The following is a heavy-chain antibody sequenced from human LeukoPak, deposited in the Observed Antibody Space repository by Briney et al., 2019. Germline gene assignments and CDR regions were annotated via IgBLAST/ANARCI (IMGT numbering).Heavy chain of an antibody. CDR1: GGSFTGYH. CDR3: ARDPTTVVTLPYYFDF. V-gene: IGHV4-34*01. D-gene: IGHD4-23*01. J-gene: IGHJ4*02. Sequence: PSETLSLTCAVYGGSFTGYHWNWIRQSPQRGLEWIGEINHCGHPHYNPSLESRLTISVDTSKNQFSLTLRSVTAADTAVYYCARDPTTVVTLPYYFDFWGQGTPVTVSS. CDR2: INHCGHP.